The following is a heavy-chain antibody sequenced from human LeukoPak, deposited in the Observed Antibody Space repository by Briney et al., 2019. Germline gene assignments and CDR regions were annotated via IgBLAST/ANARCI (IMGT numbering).Heavy chain of an antibody. CDR3: GKTTVGYSSGQKPAWPVDY. CDR1: GFTFSNYW. J-gene: IGHJ4*02. Sequence: GGSLRLSCAASGFTFSNYWMHWVRQAPGKGLVWVSRINSDGSSRNYADSVKGRFTISRDNAKNTLYLQMNSLRAEDTAVYYCGKTTVGYSSGQKPAWPVDYWGQGTLVTVSS. CDR2: INSDGSSR. D-gene: IGHD5-18*01. V-gene: IGHV3-74*01.